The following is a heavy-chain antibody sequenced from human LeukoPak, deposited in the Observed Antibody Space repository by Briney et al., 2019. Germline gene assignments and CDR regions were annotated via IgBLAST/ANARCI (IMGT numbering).Heavy chain of an antibody. CDR3: ARETYYDFWSQFDP. CDR2: INPNSGGT. D-gene: IGHD3-3*01. CDR1: GYTFTGYY. V-gene: IGHV1-2*02. Sequence: ASVKVSCKASGYTFTGYYMHWVREAPGQGLEWMGWINPNSGGTNYAQKFQGRVTMTRDTSISTAYMELSRLRSVDTAVYYCARETYYDFWSQFDPWGQGTLVTVSS. J-gene: IGHJ5*02.